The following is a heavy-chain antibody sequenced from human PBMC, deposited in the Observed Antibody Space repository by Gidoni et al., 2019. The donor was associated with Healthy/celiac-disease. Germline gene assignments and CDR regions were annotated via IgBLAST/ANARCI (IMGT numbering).Heavy chain of an antibody. Sequence: EVQLVESGGGLVKPGGSLRLSCAASGCAFGTHSMNWVRQAPGKGLEWVSSISSSSSYIYYADSVKGRFTISRDNAKNSLYLQMNSLRAEDTAVYYCARGDYDFWSGYFHFDYWGQGTLVTVSS. CDR2: ISSSSSYI. CDR1: GCAFGTHS. CDR3: ARGDYDFWSGYFHFDY. D-gene: IGHD3-3*01. V-gene: IGHV3-21*01. J-gene: IGHJ4*02.